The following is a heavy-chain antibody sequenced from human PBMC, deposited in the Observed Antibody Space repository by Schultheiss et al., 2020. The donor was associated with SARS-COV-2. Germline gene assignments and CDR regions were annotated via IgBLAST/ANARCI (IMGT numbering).Heavy chain of an antibody. J-gene: IGHJ4*02. V-gene: IGHV3-66*01. Sequence: GGSLRLSCAASGFTFSSYDMHWVRQAPGKGLEWVSVIYSGGSTYYADSVKGRFTISRHNSKNTLYLQMNSLRAEDTAVYYCARAGYSSSWGYFDYWGQGTLVTVSS. CDR1: GFTFSSYD. CDR3: ARAGYSSSWGYFDY. CDR2: IYSGGST. D-gene: IGHD6-6*01.